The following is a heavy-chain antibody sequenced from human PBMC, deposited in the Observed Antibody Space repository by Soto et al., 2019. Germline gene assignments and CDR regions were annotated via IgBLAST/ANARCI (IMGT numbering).Heavy chain of an antibody. D-gene: IGHD3-22*01. CDR2: ISYDGSNK. Sequence: GESLKISCAASGFTFSSYAMHWVRQAPGKGLEWVAVISYDGSNKYYADSVKGRFTISRDNSKNTLYLQMNSLRAEDTAVYYCAKDGRITMINYFDYWGQGTLVTVSS. CDR3: AKDGRITMINYFDY. V-gene: IGHV3-30-3*01. CDR1: GFTFSSYA. J-gene: IGHJ4*02.